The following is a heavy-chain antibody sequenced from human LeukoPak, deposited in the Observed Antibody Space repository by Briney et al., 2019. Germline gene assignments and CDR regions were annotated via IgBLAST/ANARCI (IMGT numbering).Heavy chain of an antibody. CDR3: AKVMSSAWNFDL. V-gene: IGHV4-59*01. Sequence: RPSETLSFTCTVSGDSISAYSWIWIRQPPGKGLECIGYISCSGNTNFNPSLQSRVTMSVATSKNQFSLKLNSVTAADTAVYYCAKVMSSAWNFDLWGRGTLVTVSS. J-gene: IGHJ2*01. CDR2: ISCSGNT. D-gene: IGHD3-10*01. CDR1: GDSISAYS.